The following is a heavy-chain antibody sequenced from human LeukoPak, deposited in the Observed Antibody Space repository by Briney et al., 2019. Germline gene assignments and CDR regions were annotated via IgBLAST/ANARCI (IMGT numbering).Heavy chain of an antibody. CDR2: ISAYNGNT. J-gene: IGHJ4*02. CDR1: GYRFTTYG. V-gene: IGHV1-18*01. D-gene: IGHD6-19*01. CDR3: ARDRSSGWYRDY. Sequence: ASVKVSCKASGYRFTTYGISWVRQAPGQGLEWMGWISAYNGNTNHAQKLQGRVTMTTDTSTSTAYMELRSLRSDDTAVYYCARDRSSGWYRDYWGQGTLVTVSS.